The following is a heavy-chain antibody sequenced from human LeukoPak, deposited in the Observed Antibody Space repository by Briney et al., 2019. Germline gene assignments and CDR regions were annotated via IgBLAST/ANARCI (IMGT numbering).Heavy chain of an antibody. CDR2: IIPIFGTA. J-gene: IGHJ3*02. CDR1: GGSFSSYG. V-gene: IGHV1-69*06. Sequence: ASVKVSSKASGGSFSSYGISWVRQTPGQGLERVGRIIPIFGTANYAQKLQDRVNITADKSTSIFYMELSSLRSEDTAVYYCARRTTSVAFDIWGQGTMVTVSS. CDR3: ARRTTSVAFDI. D-gene: IGHD2-2*01.